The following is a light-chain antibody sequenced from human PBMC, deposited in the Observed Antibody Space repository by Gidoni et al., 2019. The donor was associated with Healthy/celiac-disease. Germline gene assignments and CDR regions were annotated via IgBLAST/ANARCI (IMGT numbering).Light chain of an antibody. J-gene: IGKJ5*01. Sequence: DIVLTQPPGTLSLSPGERATLSCSASQSASSSYVAWYQQKPGPAPRLLIYGASSRATGIPDRFSGSVSGTDFTLTISMLEPEDVAVYDCQQYGSSPPITFGQGTRLEIK. V-gene: IGKV3-20*01. CDR2: GAS. CDR3: QQYGSSPPIT. CDR1: QSASSSY.